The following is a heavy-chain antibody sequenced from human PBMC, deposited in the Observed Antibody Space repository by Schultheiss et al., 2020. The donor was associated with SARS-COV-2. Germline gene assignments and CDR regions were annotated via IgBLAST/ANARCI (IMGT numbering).Heavy chain of an antibody. Sequence: SETLSLTCTVSGGSISSSSYYWGWIRQPPGKGLEWIGSIYYSGSTYYNPSLKSRVTISVDTSKNQFSLKLSSVTAADTAVYYCARLAYCGGDCYSWGENWFDPWGQGTLVTVAS. J-gene: IGHJ5*02. CDR3: ARLAYCGGDCYSWGENWFDP. V-gene: IGHV4-39*01. CDR1: GGSISSSSYY. CDR2: IYYSGST. D-gene: IGHD2-21*02.